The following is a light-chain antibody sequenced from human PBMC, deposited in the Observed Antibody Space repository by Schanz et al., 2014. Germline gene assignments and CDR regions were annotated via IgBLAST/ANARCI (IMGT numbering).Light chain of an antibody. V-gene: IGLV2-8*01. J-gene: IGLJ1*01. CDR1: SSDVGGYNY. CDR3: SSNGGVNIYV. CDR2: EVT. Sequence: QSALTQPASVSGSPGQSITISCTGTSSDVGGYNYVSWYQQHPGKVPKLMIYEVTKRPSGVPDRFSGSKSGNTASLTVSGLQAEDEADYYCSSNGGVNIYVFGTGTKLTVL.